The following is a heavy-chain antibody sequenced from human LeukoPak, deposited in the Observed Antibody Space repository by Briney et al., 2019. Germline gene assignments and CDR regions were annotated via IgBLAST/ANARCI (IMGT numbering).Heavy chain of an antibody. J-gene: IGHJ6*02. D-gene: IGHD2-2*01. CDR2: INHSGST. Sequence: SETLSLTCTVSGGSISSYYWSWIRQPPGKGLEWIGEINHSGSTNYNPSLKSRVTISVDTSKNQFSLKLSFVTAADTAVYYCASRVLGYCSSTSCYEGASYYYGMDVWGQGTTVTVSS. CDR3: ASRVLGYCSSTSCYEGASYYYGMDV. CDR1: GGSISSYY. V-gene: IGHV4-34*01.